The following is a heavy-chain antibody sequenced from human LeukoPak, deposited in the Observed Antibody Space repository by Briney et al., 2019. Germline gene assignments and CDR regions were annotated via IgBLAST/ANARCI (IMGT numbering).Heavy chain of an antibody. CDR2: IRSKAYGGTT. V-gene: IGHV3-49*03. Sequence: GGSLRLSCTASGFTFGDYAMSWFRQAPGKGLEWVGFIRSKAYGGTTEYAASVKGRFTISRDDSKSIAYLQMNSLKIEDTAVYYCTAWIQLWAYFDYWGQGTLVTVSS. J-gene: IGHJ4*02. D-gene: IGHD5-18*01. CDR3: TAWIQLWAYFDY. CDR1: GFTFGDYA.